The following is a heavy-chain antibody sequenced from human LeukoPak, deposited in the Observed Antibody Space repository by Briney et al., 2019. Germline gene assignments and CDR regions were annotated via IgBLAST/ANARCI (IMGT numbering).Heavy chain of an antibody. CDR1: GFTFNIYW. V-gene: IGHV3-74*01. J-gene: IGHJ4*02. CDR3: ARGCSGGSCYDN. CDR2: INTDGSDT. D-gene: IGHD2-15*01. Sequence: GGSLRLSCAASGFTFNIYWMDWVRQAPGKGLIWVSRINTDGSDTTYADSVEGRFTISRDNAKNTLYLQMNSLRAEDTAVYYCARGCSGGSCYDNWGQGTLVTVSS.